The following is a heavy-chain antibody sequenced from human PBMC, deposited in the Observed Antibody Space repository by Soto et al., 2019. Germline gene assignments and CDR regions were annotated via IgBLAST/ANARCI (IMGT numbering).Heavy chain of an antibody. D-gene: IGHD2-15*01. CDR3: ARHTPAISISDL. V-gene: IGHV4-59*08. J-gene: IGHJ4*02. CDR2: IYYSGST. CDR1: GGSISSYY. Sequence: SVTLALTCTVYGGSISSYYWSWIRQPPGKGLEWIGYIYYSGSTNYNPSLKSRVTISVDTSKNQFSLKLSSVTAADTAVYYCARHTPAISISDLWGQGTLVTVSS.